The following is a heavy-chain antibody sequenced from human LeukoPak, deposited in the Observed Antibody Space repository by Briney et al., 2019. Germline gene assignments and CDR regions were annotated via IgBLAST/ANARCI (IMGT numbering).Heavy chain of an antibody. V-gene: IGHV1-18*01. CDR3: ARNPGIAAAGTPWGRWYFDY. Sequence: GASVKVSCKASGGTFSSYAISWVRQAPGQGLEWMGWISAYNGNTNYAQKLQGRVTMTTDTSTSTAYMELRSLRSDDTAVYYCARNPGIAAAGTPWGRWYFDYWGQGTLVTVSS. CDR1: GGTFSSYA. D-gene: IGHD6-13*01. CDR2: ISAYNGNT. J-gene: IGHJ4*02.